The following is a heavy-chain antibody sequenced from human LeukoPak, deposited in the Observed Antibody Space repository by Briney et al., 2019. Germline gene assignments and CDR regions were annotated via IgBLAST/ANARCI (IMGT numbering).Heavy chain of an antibody. CDR1: GFTFDDYA. CDR3: ANAEYSSSLDY. CDR2: ISGDGGST. V-gene: IGHV3-43*02. Sequence: PGGSLRLSCAASGFTFDDYAMHWVRQAPGKVLDWVSLISGDGGSTYYADSVKGRFTISRDNSKNSLYLQMNSLRTEDTALYYCANAEYSSSLDYWGQGTLVTVSS. D-gene: IGHD6-6*01. J-gene: IGHJ4*02.